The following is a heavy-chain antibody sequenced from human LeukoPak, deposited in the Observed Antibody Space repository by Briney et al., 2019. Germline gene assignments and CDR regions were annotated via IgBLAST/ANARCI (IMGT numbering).Heavy chain of an antibody. CDR3: ATERWRLTGTTAAFDY. CDR2: IIPILGIA. V-gene: IGHV1-69*04. J-gene: IGHJ4*02. CDR1: GGTFSSYA. D-gene: IGHD1-20*01. Sequence: SVKVSCKASGGTFSSYAISWVRQAPGQGLEWMGRIIPILGIANYAQKFQGRVTITADKSTSTAYMELSSLRSEDTAVYYCATERWRLTGTTAAFDYWGQGTLVTVSS.